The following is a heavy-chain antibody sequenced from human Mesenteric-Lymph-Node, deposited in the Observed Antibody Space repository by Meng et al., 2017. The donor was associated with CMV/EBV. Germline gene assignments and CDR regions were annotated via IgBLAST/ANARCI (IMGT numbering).Heavy chain of an antibody. J-gene: IGHJ5*02. CDR3: ARAYYYDSSGYYNWFDP. CDR1: SICSYS. V-gene: IGHV4-39*07. D-gene: IGHD3-22*01. CDR2: IYYSGST. Sequence: SICSYSWGWIRQPPGKGREWIGSIYYSGSTCYNPSLKRRVTISVDTSKNQFYLKLSSVTAADTAVYYCARAYYYDSSGYYNWFDPWGQGTLVTVSS.